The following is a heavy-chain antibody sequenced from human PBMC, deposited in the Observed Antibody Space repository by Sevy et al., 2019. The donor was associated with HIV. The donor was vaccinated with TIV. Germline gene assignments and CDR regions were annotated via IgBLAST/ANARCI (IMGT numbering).Heavy chain of an antibody. V-gene: IGHV3-9*01. CDR3: AKGYGSSTSCQSTFDY. Sequence: GGSLRLSCAASGFTFDDYAMHWVRQAPGKGLEWVSGISGNSGSIGYADSVKGRFTISRDNAKNSLYLQMNSLRAEDNALYYCAKGYGSSTSCQSTFDYWGQGTLVTVSS. D-gene: IGHD2-2*01. J-gene: IGHJ4*02. CDR1: GFTFDDYA. CDR2: ISGNSGSI.